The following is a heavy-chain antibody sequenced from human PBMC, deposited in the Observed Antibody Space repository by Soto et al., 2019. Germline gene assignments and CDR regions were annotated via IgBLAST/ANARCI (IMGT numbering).Heavy chain of an antibody. V-gene: IGHV1-69*02. CDR3: ARGPDSYDSSGYYYGY. CDR2: IIPILGIA. CDR1: GGTFSSYT. J-gene: IGHJ4*02. D-gene: IGHD3-22*01. Sequence: QVQLVQSGAEVKKPGSSVKVSCKASGGTFSSYTISWVRQAPGQGLEWMGRIIPILGIANYAQKFQGRVTITADKSTSTAYMELSSLRSEDTAVYYCARGPDSYDSSGYYYGYWGQGTLVTVSS.